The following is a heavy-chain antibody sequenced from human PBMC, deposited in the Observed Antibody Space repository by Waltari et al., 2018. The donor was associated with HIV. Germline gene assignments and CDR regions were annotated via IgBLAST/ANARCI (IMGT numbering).Heavy chain of an antibody. D-gene: IGHD1-26*01. V-gene: IGHV1-24*01. CDR3: ATAPTNRGSYGFDP. CDR2: CDPEDGET. Sequence: QVQLVQSGAEVKKPGASVMVSCKVSRYTLTELSMHWVRPAPGKGLEWMGGCDPEDGETIYAQKFQGRVTMTEDTSTDTAYMELSSLRSEDTAVYYCATAPTNRGSYGFDPWGQGTLVTVSS. J-gene: IGHJ5*02. CDR1: RYTLTELS.